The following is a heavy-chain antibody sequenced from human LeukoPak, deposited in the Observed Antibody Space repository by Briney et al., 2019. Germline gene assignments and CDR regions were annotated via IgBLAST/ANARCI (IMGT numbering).Heavy chain of an antibody. CDR1: GFTFSSYT. Sequence: GSLRLSCAASGFTFSSYTMHWIRQAPGKGLEWVLSISGSNSYIFYADSVKGRFTVSRDNAKDLLYLQMNSLRAEDTAVYYCARALTTLTYEGYWGQGTLVTVSS. CDR2: ISGSNSYI. V-gene: IGHV3-21*01. CDR3: ARALTTLTYEGY. D-gene: IGHD1-1*01. J-gene: IGHJ4*02.